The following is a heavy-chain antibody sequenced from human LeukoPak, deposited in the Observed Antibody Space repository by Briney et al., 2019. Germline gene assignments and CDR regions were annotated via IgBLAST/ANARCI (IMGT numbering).Heavy chain of an antibody. J-gene: IGHJ4*02. CDR3: AKVYVGSWYAYDH. Sequence: GGSLRLSCTASGFTFDDYAMHWVRQAPAKGLEWVSLISGDGGTTDYADSVKGRFTISRDDRRNSLYLHMNSLRTEDTALYFCAKVYVGSWYAYDHWGQGTLVTVSS. V-gene: IGHV3-43*02. CDR1: GFTFDDYA. CDR2: ISGDGGTT. D-gene: IGHD6-13*01.